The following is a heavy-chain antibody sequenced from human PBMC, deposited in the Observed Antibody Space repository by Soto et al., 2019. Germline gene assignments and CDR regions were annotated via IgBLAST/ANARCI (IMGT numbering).Heavy chain of an antibody. CDR3: ARDSGHYYDSSGYYSA. Sequence: GASVKVSCKASGYTFTGYYMHWVRQAPGQGLEWMGWINPNSGGTNYAQKFQGWVTMTRDTSISTAYMELSRLRSDDTAVYYCARDSGHYYDSSGYYSAWGQGTLVTVSS. CDR2: INPNSGGT. V-gene: IGHV1-2*04. CDR1: GYTFTGYY. D-gene: IGHD3-22*01. J-gene: IGHJ4*02.